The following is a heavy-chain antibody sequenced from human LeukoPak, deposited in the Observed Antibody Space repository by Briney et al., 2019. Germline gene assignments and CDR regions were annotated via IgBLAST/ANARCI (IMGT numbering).Heavy chain of an antibody. CDR3: ARPGTDSY. J-gene: IGHJ4*02. V-gene: IGHV4-61*02. D-gene: IGHD3-10*01. Sequence: PSETLSLTCTVSGGSISSGTYYWSWIRQPAGKGLEWIGRIFTTGSTNYNPSLKSRVTIAMDTSKNQFSLKLSSVTAADTAVYYCARPGTDSYWGQGTLVTVSS. CDR2: IFTTGST. CDR1: GGSISSGTYY.